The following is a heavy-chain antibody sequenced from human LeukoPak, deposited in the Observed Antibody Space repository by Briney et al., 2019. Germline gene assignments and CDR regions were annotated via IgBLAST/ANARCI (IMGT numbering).Heavy chain of an antibody. CDR2: IYYSGST. CDR3: ARSGSYHLPGDY. V-gene: IGHV4-39*07. Sequence: SETLSLTCTVSGGSISSSSYYWGWIRQPPGKGLEWIGSIYYSGSTNYNPSLKSRVTISLDTSKNQFSLRLSSVTAADTAVYYCARSGSYHLPGDYWGQGTLVTVSS. J-gene: IGHJ4*02. CDR1: GGSISSSSYY. D-gene: IGHD1-26*01.